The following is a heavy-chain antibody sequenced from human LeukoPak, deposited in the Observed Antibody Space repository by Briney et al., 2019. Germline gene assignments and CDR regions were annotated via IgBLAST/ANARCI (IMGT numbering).Heavy chain of an antibody. Sequence: PSETLSLTCTVSGGSISSYYWSWIRQPPGKGLEWIGYIYYSGSTNYNPSLKSRVTMSVDTSKNQFSLKLSSVTAADTAVYYCARDASIDFWSGYYYYYYMDVWGKGTTVTVSS. CDR3: ARDASIDFWSGYYYYYYMDV. J-gene: IGHJ6*03. CDR1: GGSISSYY. D-gene: IGHD3-3*01. CDR2: IYYSGST. V-gene: IGHV4-59*12.